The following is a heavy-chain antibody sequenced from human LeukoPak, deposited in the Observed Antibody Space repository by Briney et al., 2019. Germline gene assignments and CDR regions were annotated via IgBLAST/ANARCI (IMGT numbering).Heavy chain of an antibody. CDR2: ISGNSGSI. V-gene: IGHV3-9*01. D-gene: IGHD3-22*01. J-gene: IGHJ6*03. Sequence: GGSLRLSCAASGFTFDDYAMHWVRQAPGKGLEWVSAISGNSGSIGYADSVKGRFTISRDNAKNSLYLQMNSLRAEDTALYYCAKGRLLYYLDVWGKGTTVTVSS. CDR1: GFTFDDYA. CDR3: AKGRLLYYLDV.